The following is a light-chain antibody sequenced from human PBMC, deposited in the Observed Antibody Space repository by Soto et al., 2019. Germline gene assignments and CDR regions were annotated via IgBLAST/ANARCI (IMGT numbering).Light chain of an antibody. V-gene: IGLV1-44*01. J-gene: IGLJ2*01. CDR1: SSNIGGNT. CDR3: STWDDSLNGPL. Sequence: QSVLTQPPSASGTPGQRVTISCSGSSSNIGGNTVNWYQKVPGAAPKLIIFSNSQRPSGVPDRYSGSKSGTSASLAIGGLQSEAEADYYCSTWDDSLNGPLFGGGTKLTVL. CDR2: SNS.